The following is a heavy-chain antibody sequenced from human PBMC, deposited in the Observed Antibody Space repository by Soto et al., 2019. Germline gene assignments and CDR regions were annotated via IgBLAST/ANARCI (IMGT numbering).Heavy chain of an antibody. CDR1: GFTFDDYG. V-gene: IGHV3-20*04. CDR2: INWNGGST. Sequence: GGSLRLSCAASGFTFDDYGMSWVRQAPGKGLEWVSGINWNGGSTGYADSVKGRFTISRDSAKNSLYLQMNSLRAEDTALYYCAGGYYYGSGSYLGGAFDIWGQGTMVTVSS. CDR3: AGGYYYGSGSYLGGAFDI. J-gene: IGHJ3*02. D-gene: IGHD3-10*01.